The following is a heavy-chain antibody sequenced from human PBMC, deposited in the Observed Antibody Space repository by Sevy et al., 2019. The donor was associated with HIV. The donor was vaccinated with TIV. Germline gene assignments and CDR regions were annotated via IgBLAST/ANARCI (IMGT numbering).Heavy chain of an antibody. CDR1: GFTFSNFW. Sequence: GGSLRLSCAASGFTFSNFWMGWVRQAPGKGLEWVANIKEDGGEKYYVDSGKGRFTISRDNTKNSLYLQMTSLRAEDTAIYYCARDTSGSHSSTGGLDYWGQGTLVTVSS. D-gene: IGHD1-26*01. J-gene: IGHJ4*02. CDR2: IKEDGGEK. V-gene: IGHV3-7*01. CDR3: ARDTSGSHSSTGGLDY.